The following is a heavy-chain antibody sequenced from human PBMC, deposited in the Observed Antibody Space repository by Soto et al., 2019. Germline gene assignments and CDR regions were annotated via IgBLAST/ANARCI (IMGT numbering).Heavy chain of an antibody. V-gene: IGHV4-39*01. D-gene: IGHD3-22*01. CDR3: ARSFYYYDSSGYFDY. CDR2: IYYSGST. CDR1: GGSISSSSYY. Sequence: SETLSLTCTVSGGSISSSSYYWGWIRQPPGKGLEWIGSIYYSGSTYYNPSLKSRVTISVDTSKNQFSLKLSSVTAADTAVYYCARSFYYYDSSGYFDYWGQGTLVTVSS. J-gene: IGHJ4*02.